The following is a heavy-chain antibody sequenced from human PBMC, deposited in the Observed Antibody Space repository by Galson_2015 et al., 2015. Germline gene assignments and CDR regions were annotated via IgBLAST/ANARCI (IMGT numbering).Heavy chain of an antibody. Sequence: SLRLSCAASGFTFSSYGLHWVRQAPGKGLEWVSIIWSGGSNKNYAGSVKGRFTISRDDSKNTLYLQMNSLRVEDTAVYYCARDLFEGGLGAPGFDYWGQGTLVTVSS. CDR3: ARDLFEGGLGAPGFDY. CDR1: GFTFSSYG. J-gene: IGHJ4*02. V-gene: IGHV3-33*01. CDR2: IWSGGSNK. D-gene: IGHD1-26*01.